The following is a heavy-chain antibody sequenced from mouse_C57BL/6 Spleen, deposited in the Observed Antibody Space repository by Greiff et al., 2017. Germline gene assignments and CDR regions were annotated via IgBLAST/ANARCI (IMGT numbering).Heavy chain of an antibody. CDR3: ARQYYGSPYWYFDV. D-gene: IGHD1-1*01. CDR2: INSDGGST. V-gene: IGHV5-2*03. CDR1: EYEFPSHD. J-gene: IGHJ1*03. Sequence: EVKLVESGGGLVQPGESLKLSCESNEYEFPSHDMSWVRKTPEKRLELVAAINSDGGSTYYPDTMERLFIISRDNAKKTLYLQMSSLRSEYTALYYCARQYYGSPYWYFDVWGTGTPVTVSS.